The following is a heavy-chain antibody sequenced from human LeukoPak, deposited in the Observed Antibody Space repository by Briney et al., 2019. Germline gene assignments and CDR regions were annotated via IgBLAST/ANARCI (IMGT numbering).Heavy chain of an antibody. D-gene: IGHD6-19*01. CDR1: GFTFSSYW. Sequence: PGGSLRLSCAASGFTFSSYWMSWVRQAPGKGLEWVANIKQDGSEKYYVDSVKGRFTISRDNAKNSLYLQMNSLRAEDTAVYYCAREGSSGWYGVYDAFDIWGQGTMVTVSS. CDR3: AREGSSGWYGVYDAFDI. J-gene: IGHJ3*02. CDR2: IKQDGSEK. V-gene: IGHV3-7*01.